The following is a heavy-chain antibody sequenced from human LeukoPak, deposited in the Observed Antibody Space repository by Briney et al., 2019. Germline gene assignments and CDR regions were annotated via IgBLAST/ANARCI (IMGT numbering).Heavy chain of an antibody. Sequence: GGSLRLSCAASGFTVSSNYMSWVRQAPGKGLEWVSVIYSGGSTYYADSVKGRFTISRDSSKNTLYLQMNSLRAEDTAVYYCARDHGLVVTHYYYYYGMDVWGQGTTVTVSS. CDR1: GFTVSSNY. V-gene: IGHV3-66*01. J-gene: IGHJ6*02. CDR3: ARDHGLVVTHYYYYYGMDV. D-gene: IGHD3-22*01. CDR2: IYSGGST.